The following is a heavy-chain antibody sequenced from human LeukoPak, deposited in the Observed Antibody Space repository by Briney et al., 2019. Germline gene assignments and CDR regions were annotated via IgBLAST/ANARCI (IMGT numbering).Heavy chain of an antibody. CDR3: ARFYKLGYYYYYGMDV. D-gene: IGHD2/OR15-2a*01. Sequence: GGSLRLSCAASGFTFSSYWMSWVRQAPGKGLEWVANIKQDGSEKYYVDSVKGRFTISRDNAKNSLYLQMNSLRAEDTAVYYCARFYKLGYYYYYGMDVWGQGTTVTVSS. CDR1: GFTFSSYW. CDR2: IKQDGSEK. J-gene: IGHJ6*02. V-gene: IGHV3-7*01.